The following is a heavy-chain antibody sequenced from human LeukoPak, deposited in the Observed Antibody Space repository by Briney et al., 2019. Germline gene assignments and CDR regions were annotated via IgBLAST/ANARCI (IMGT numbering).Heavy chain of an antibody. CDR1: GFTFSSYW. V-gene: IGHV3-7*01. CDR3: ARDGAPDAHCSSTSCAIR. CDR2: IKQDGSEK. Sequence: GGSLRLSCAASGFTFSSYWMNWVRQAPGKGLEWVANIKQDGSEKYYVDSVKGRFTISRDNAKNSLYLQMNSLRVEDTAVYYCARDGAPDAHCSSTSCAIRWGQGTLVTVSS. D-gene: IGHD2-2*01. J-gene: IGHJ4*02.